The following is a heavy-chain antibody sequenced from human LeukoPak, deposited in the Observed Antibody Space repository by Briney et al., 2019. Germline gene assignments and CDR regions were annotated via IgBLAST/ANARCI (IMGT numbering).Heavy chain of an antibody. CDR1: GFTFSSYS. J-gene: IGHJ4*02. CDR2: ISSSSSYT. D-gene: IGHD5-18*01. Sequence: GGSLRLSCAASGFTFSSYSMNWVRQAPGKGLEWVSSISSSSSYTYYADSVKGRFTISRDNAKNSLYLQMNSLRAEDTAVYYCARDSAVDTAIFDYWGQGTLVTVSS. CDR3: ARDSAVDTAIFDY. V-gene: IGHV3-21*01.